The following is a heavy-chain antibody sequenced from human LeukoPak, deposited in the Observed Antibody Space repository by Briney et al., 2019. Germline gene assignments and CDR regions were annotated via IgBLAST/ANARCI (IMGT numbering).Heavy chain of an antibody. CDR2: INHSGIT. CDR1: GGSFSGSY. D-gene: IGHD1-26*01. CDR3: ARGRIVGATYFDY. J-gene: IGHJ4*02. V-gene: IGHV4-34*01. Sequence: SETLSLTCAVSGGSFSGSYWTWIRQPPGKGLEWIGEINHSGITNYSPSLRSRITISVDTSKNQFSLKLSSVTAADTAVYYCARGRIVGATYFDYWGQGTLVTVSS.